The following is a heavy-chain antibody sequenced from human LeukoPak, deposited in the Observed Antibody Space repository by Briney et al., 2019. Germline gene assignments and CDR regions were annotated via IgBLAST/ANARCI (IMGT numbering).Heavy chain of an antibody. Sequence: SETLPLTCTVSGGSISSSSYYWGWIRQPPGKGLEWIGSIYYSGSTYYNPSLKSRVTISVDTSKNQFSLKLSSVTAADTAVYYCARHSYSSSWFDYWGQGTLVTVSS. V-gene: IGHV4-39*01. CDR1: GGSISSSSYY. J-gene: IGHJ4*02. D-gene: IGHD6-13*01. CDR3: ARHSYSSSWFDY. CDR2: IYYSGST.